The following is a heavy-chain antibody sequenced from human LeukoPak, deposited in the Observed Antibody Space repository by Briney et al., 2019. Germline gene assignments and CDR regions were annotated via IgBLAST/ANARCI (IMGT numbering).Heavy chain of an antibody. V-gene: IGHV3-7*02. D-gene: IGHD5-18*01. CDR3: ARASGYSYGSDAFDI. CDR2: IKQDGSEK. Sequence: GGSLRLSCAASGFTFSSYCMSWVRHAQRKGLGWVSNIKQDGSEKYYVDSVKGRFTISRDNAKNSLYLQMNSLRAEDTAVYYCARASGYSYGSDAFDIWGQGTMVTVSS. J-gene: IGHJ3*02. CDR1: GFTFSSYC.